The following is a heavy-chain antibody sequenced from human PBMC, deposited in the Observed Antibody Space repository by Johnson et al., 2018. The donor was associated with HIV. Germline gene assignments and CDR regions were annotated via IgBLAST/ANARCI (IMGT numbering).Heavy chain of an antibody. V-gene: IGHV3-74*03. D-gene: IGHD6-13*01. CDR2: IYTDGSGT. CDR1: GFAFRTYW. Sequence: VQLVESGGGLVQPGGSLRLSCAASGFAFRTYWRVWVRQLPGKRPVWVARIYTDGSGTTYADSVRGRSTISGDNAKYTMDLQMTSLRAEDTALYFCARGKGAAVGLDAFDIWGQGIRVTVSS. J-gene: IGHJ3*02. CDR3: ARGKGAAVGLDAFDI.